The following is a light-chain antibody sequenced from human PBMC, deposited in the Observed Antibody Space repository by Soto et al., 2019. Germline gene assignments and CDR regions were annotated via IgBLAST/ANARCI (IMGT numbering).Light chain of an antibody. V-gene: IGLV1-44*01. CDR2: SDN. Sequence: QCARTQPPSASGVAGEGRAIGSSGITSNIRGNRVNWYQQLPGTAPKLLIYSDNQRPSGVPDRFSGSKSGTSASLAISGLQSEDEADYYCAAWDDSLIGYVFGTGTKVTGL. CDR3: AAWDDSLIGYV. CDR1: TSNIRGNR. J-gene: IGLJ1*01.